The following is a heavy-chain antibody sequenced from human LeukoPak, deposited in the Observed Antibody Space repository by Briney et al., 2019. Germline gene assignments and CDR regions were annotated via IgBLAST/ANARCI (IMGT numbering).Heavy chain of an antibody. Sequence: ASVKVSCKASGYTFTSYGSSWVRQAPGQGLEWMGWISAYNGNTSYAQKPQGRVTMTTDTSTSTAYMELRSLRSDDTAVYYCARDQVNYDSSGYYAYYYYGMDVWGQGTTVTVSS. CDR1: GYTFTSYG. D-gene: IGHD3-22*01. CDR2: ISAYNGNT. J-gene: IGHJ6*02. CDR3: ARDQVNYDSSGYYAYYYYGMDV. V-gene: IGHV1-18*01.